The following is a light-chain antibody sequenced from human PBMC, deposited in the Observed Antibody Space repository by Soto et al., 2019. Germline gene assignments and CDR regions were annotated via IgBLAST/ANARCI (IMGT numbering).Light chain of an antibody. V-gene: IGKV3-20*01. CDR1: QSVSSNY. J-gene: IGKJ1*01. CDR2: GAS. Sequence: EIVLTQSPGTLSLSPGERATLSCRASQSVSSNYLAWYRRKPGQAPSLLIYGASTRATGIPGRFRGSGSGTDFTLTITRLEPEDFAVYYCQQYGSSPPTFGQGTKVEFK. CDR3: QQYGSSPPT.